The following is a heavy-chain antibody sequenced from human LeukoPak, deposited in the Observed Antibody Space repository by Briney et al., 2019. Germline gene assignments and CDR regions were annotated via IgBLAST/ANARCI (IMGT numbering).Heavy chain of an antibody. D-gene: IGHD6-13*01. CDR2: VRSKLDGGAA. J-gene: IGHJ4*02. V-gene: IGHV3-15*01. CDR3: TTDHSSSWYGFEY. Sequence: GGSLRLSCATSGFTLDNAWMSWVRQAPGKGLEWVGRVRSKLDGGAAEYAAFVKGRFSSSTDDSGNTLYLQMNSLKSEDTAVYYCTTDHSSSWYGFEYWGQGTQVTVSS. CDR1: GFTLDNAW.